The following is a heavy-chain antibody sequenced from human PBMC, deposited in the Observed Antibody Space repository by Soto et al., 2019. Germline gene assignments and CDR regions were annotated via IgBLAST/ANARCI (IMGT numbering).Heavy chain of an antibody. CDR2: IDPSDSYT. CDR3: ARRFSSGWYGGAFDI. J-gene: IGHJ3*02. D-gene: IGHD6-19*01. CDR1: GYSFTSYW. V-gene: IGHV5-10-1*01. Sequence: RGESLKISCNGSGYSFTSYWISWVRQMPGKGLEWMGRIDPSDSYTNYSPSFQGHVTISADKSISTAYLQWSSLKASDTAMYYCARRFSSGWYGGAFDIWGQGTMVTVSS.